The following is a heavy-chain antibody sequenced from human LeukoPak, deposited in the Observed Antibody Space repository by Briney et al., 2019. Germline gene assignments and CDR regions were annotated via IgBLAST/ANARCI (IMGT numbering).Heavy chain of an antibody. V-gene: IGHV1-2*02. CDR3: ARYSDQGTY. CDR1: QNTFTGHY. CDR2: ISPDNGGT. D-gene: IGHD1-7*01. Sequence: ASVKVPCKASQNTFTGHYVHWVRQAPGQGLEWMGWISPDNGGTNYAQKFRGRVTMTRDTSIRTAYMELGSLTSDDTAVYYCARYSDQGTYWGQGTPVTVSS. J-gene: IGHJ4*02.